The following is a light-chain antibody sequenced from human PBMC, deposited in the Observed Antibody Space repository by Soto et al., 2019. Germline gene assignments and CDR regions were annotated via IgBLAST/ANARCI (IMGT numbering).Light chain of an antibody. CDR2: DTS. CDR3: HQRKSWPRT. V-gene: IGKV3-11*01. CDR1: QTVSNK. Sequence: EIVMSQSPVTVSVSPGERATLSCRASQTVSNKLAWYQHKPGQAPRLLIYDTSNRATGIPARFSGSGSGTDFTLTISSLEPEDFAVYYCHQRKSWPRTFGQGTKVDIK. J-gene: IGKJ1*01.